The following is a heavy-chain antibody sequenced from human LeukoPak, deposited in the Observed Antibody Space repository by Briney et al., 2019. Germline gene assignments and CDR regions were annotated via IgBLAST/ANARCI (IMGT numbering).Heavy chain of an antibody. CDR2: ISGSGGST. V-gene: IGHV3-23*01. Sequence: GGSLRLSCAASGFTLSSYAMSGVLQAPGKGLEWVSAISGSGGSTYYADSVKGRFTISRDNSKNTLYLQMNSLRAEDTAVYYCAKSDSSGSVDAFDIWGQGTMVTVPS. D-gene: IGHD3-22*01. CDR1: GFTLSSYA. CDR3: AKSDSSGSVDAFDI. J-gene: IGHJ3*02.